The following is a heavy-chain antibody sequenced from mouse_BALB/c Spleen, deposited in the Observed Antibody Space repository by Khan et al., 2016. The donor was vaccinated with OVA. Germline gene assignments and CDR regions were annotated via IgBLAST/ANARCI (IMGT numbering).Heavy chain of an antibody. D-gene: IGHD3-3*01. J-gene: IGHJ2*01. CDR1: GYSLTRYG. CDR3: ARSKYLARY. CDR2: IWAGGST. V-gene: IGHV2-9*02. Sequence: QMQLEESGPGLVAPSQSLSITCTVYGYSLTRYGVHWVRQPPGKGLEWLGLIWAGGSTNYNWALMSRLSISIDNSKSLVFSIMNSLQTDDTALYYCARSKYLARYWGQGTTLTVSS.